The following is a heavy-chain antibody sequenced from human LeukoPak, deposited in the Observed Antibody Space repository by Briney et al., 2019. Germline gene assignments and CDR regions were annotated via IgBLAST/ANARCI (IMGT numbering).Heavy chain of an antibody. Sequence: SETLSLTCTVSGGSISSSSYYWGWIRQPPGKGLEWIGSIYYSGSTYYNPSLKSRVTISVDTSKNQFSLKLSSVTAADTAVYYCAGDRDGGWLQFYYWGQGTLVTVSS. CDR3: AGDRDGGWLQFYY. J-gene: IGHJ4*02. V-gene: IGHV4-39*07. D-gene: IGHD5-24*01. CDR2: IYYSGST. CDR1: GGSISSSSYY.